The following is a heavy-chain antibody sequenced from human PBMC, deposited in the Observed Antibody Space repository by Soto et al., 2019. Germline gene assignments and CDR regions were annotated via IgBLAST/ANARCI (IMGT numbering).Heavy chain of an antibody. CDR3: ARDVGFDYVY. J-gene: IGHJ4*02. D-gene: IGHD3-16*01. CDR1: GFSISSYW. CDR2: IKEDGSEI. V-gene: IGHV3-7*01. Sequence: PGGSLRLSCAVSGFSISSYWMSWVRQAPGKGLEWVASIKEDGSEIYYVESVRGRFTISRDSAENSLHLLMNSLSAEDAGVYFCARDVGFDYVYWGQGTLVTV.